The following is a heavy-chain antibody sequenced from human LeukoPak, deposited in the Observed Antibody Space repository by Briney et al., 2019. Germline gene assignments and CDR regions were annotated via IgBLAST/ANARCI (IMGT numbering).Heavy chain of an antibody. CDR1: GGTFSSYT. D-gene: IGHD2-2*01. V-gene: IGHV1-69*04. CDR2: IIPILGIA. CDR3: ARDFFDCSSTSCLYTYNWFDP. Sequence: SSVKVSCKASGGTFSSYTISLVRQAPGQGLEWMGRIIPILGIANYAQKFQGRVTITADKSTSTAYMELSSLRSEDTAMYDCARDFFDCSSTSCLYTYNWFDPWGQGTLVTVSS. J-gene: IGHJ5*02.